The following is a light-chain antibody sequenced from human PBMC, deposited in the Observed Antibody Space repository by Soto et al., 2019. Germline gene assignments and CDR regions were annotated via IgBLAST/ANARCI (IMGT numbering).Light chain of an antibody. CDR2: DAF. CDR3: CSHAGSNTYV. V-gene: IGLV2-23*01. J-gene: IGLJ1*01. Sequence: QSVLTQPASVSGSPGQSITISCTGSSSDVGSGNVVSWYQHYPGKAPQFIIYDAFNRPSGVSSRFSGSKSGNTASLTISGLQAEDEADYYCCSHAGSNTYVFGTGTKVT. CDR1: SSDVGSGNV.